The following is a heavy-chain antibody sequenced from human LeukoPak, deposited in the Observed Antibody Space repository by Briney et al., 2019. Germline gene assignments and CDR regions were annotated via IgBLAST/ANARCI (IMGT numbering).Heavy chain of an antibody. CDR2: INHGGST. D-gene: IGHD6-13*01. J-gene: IGHJ4*02. CDR3: ARAPGYSSSWWLDY. Sequence: SETLSLTCAVYGGTFNDNYWTWMRQPPGEKLEWIGEINHGGSTNYNPSLESRITMSVDTSKNQFSLKVNSLTAADTAVYYCARAPGYSSSWWLDYWGQGTRVTVSS. CDR1: GGTFNDNY. V-gene: IGHV4-34*10.